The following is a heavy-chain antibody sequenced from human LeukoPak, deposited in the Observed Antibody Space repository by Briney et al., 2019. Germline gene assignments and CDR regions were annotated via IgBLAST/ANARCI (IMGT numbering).Heavy chain of an antibody. J-gene: IGHJ5*02. V-gene: IGHV4-4*07. CDR1: GGSISSYY. D-gene: IGHD3-10*01. CDR3: AREGFGEPMNNWFDP. Sequence: PSETLSHTCTVSGGSISSYYWSWIRQPAGKGLEWIGRIYTSGSTNYNTSLKSRVTMSVDTSKNQFSLNLSSATAADTAVYYCAREGFGEPMNNWFDPWGQGTLVTVSS. CDR2: IYTSGST.